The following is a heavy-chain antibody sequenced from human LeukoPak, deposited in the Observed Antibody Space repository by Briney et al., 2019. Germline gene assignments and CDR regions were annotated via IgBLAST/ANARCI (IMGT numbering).Heavy chain of an antibody. Sequence: SETLSLTCTVSGGSISSYYWSWIRQPPGKGLEWIGYIYYSGSTNYNPSLKSRVTTSVDTSKNQFSLKLSSVTAADTAVYYCAREIVGARGAFDIWSQGTMVTVSS. D-gene: IGHD1-26*01. CDR2: IYYSGST. CDR3: AREIVGARGAFDI. V-gene: IGHV4-59*01. J-gene: IGHJ3*02. CDR1: GGSISSYY.